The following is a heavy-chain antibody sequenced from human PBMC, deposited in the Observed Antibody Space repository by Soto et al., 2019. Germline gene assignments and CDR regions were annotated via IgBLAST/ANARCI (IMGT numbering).Heavy chain of an antibody. CDR2: ISSSSSTI. Sequence: GGSLRLSCAASGFTFSSYSMNWVRQAPGKGLEWVSYISSSSSTIYYADSVKGRFTISRDNAKNSLYLQMNSLRAEDTAVYYCVCSRLVDSIWPPYYGMDFWGKGTTVTVSS. J-gene: IGHJ6*04. CDR3: VCSRLVDSIWPPYYGMDF. D-gene: IGHD2-21*01. CDR1: GFTFSSYS. V-gene: IGHV3-48*01.